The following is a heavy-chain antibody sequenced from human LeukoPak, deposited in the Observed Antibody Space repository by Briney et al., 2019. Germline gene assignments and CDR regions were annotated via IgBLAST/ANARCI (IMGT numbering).Heavy chain of an antibody. J-gene: IGHJ4*02. CDR1: GFTFGDYA. CDR3: TRDEYGSGSSPGY. CDR2: IKSKAYGGPA. V-gene: IGHV3-49*04. D-gene: IGHD3-10*01. Sequence: GGSLRLSCTGFGFTFGDYAMSWVRQAPGKGLEWVGVIKSKAYGGPAEYAASVKGRFTISRDDSKSITYLQMNSLRSEDTAVYYCTRDEYGSGSSPGYWGQGTLVTVSS.